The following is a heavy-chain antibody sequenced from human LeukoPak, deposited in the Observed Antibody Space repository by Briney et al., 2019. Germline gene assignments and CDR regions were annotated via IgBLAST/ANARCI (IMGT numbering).Heavy chain of an antibody. J-gene: IGHJ6*02. D-gene: IGHD3-22*01. CDR2: IYYSGST. V-gene: IGHV4-59*01. Sequence: SETLSLTCTVSGGSISHYYWSWMRQPPGKGLEWIGYIYYSGSTNFNASLRSRVTISLDTSTNQFSLTLTSVTAADTAVYYCARSYSSTGYYYYGMDVWGQGTTVTVSS. CDR3: ARSYSSTGYYYYGMDV. CDR1: GGSISHYY.